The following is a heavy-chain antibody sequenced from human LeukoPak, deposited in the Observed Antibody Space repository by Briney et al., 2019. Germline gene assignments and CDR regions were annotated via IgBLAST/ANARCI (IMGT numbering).Heavy chain of an antibody. V-gene: IGHV3-11*04. CDR3: TRTSIRGYSYGSDS. CDR1: GFSLTDYY. Sequence: GGSLRLSCTASGFSLTDYYMSWIRQAPGKGLEWVSYISSNSNTIRYADSVRGRFTISRDNSRDSVFLQMNDPRVEDTAVYYCTRTSIRGYSYGSDSWGQGTRVTVSS. CDR2: ISSNSNTI. J-gene: IGHJ4*02. D-gene: IGHD5-18*01.